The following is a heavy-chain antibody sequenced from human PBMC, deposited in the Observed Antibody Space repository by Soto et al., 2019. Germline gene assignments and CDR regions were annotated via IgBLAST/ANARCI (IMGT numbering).Heavy chain of an antibody. CDR3: ARDLIMITFWGVMTAGFDP. J-gene: IGHJ5*02. D-gene: IGHD3-16*01. CDR2: TYYRSKWYN. Sequence: SRTLSLTCAISGDSVSSKSAAWNWIRQSPSRGLEWLGRTYYRSKWYNDYAVSVKSRITINPDTSKNQFSLQLNSVTPEDTAVYYCARDLIMITFWGVMTAGFDPWGQGTLDTVSS. CDR1: GDSVSSKSAA. V-gene: IGHV6-1*01.